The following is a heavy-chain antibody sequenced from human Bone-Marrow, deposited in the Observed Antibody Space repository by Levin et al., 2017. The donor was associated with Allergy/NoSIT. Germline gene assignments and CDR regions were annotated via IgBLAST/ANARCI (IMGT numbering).Heavy chain of an antibody. D-gene: IGHD2-21*02. Sequence: ASVKVSCKVSGYTLTELSMHWVRQAPGKGLEWMGGFDPEDGETIYAQKFQGRVTMTEDTSTDTAYMELSSLRSEDTAVYYCATSGFCGGDCLDAFDIWGQGTMVTVSS. CDR3: ATSGFCGGDCLDAFDI. CDR1: GYTLTELS. J-gene: IGHJ3*02. V-gene: IGHV1-24*01. CDR2: FDPEDGET.